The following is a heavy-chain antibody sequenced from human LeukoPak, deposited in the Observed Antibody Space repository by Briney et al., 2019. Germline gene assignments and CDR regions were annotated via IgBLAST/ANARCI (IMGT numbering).Heavy chain of an antibody. Sequence: ASVKVSCKASGYTFTSYYTHWVRQAPGQGLEWMGIINPSGGSTSYAQKFQGRVTMTRDTSTSTVYMELRSLRSDDTAVYYCARRRRPDSSGWYYFDYWGQGTLVTVSS. D-gene: IGHD6-19*01. V-gene: IGHV1-46*01. CDR2: INPSGGST. CDR1: GYTFTSYY. CDR3: ARRRRPDSSGWYYFDY. J-gene: IGHJ4*02.